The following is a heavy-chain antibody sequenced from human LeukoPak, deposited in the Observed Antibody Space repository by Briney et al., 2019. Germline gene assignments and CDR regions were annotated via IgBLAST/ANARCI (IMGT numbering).Heavy chain of an antibody. Sequence: SETLSLTCTVSGGSISSYYWSWIRQPPGEGLEWIGFIYHSGSTNYNPSLKSRVTISVDTSKNQFSLKLSSVTAADTAAYYCARGRFLDAFDIWGQGTMVTVSS. J-gene: IGHJ3*02. CDR2: IYHSGST. V-gene: IGHV4-59*01. CDR1: GGSISSYY. CDR3: ARGRFLDAFDI. D-gene: IGHD3-3*01.